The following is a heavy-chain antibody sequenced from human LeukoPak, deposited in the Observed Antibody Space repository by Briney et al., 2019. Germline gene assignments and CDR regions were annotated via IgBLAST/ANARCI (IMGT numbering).Heavy chain of an antibody. V-gene: IGHV1-69*13. CDR2: IIPIFGTA. Sequence: SVKVSCKASGGTFSSYAISWVRQAPGQGLEWMGGIIPIFGTANYAQKFQGRVTITADESTSTAYMELSSLRSEDTAVYYCASRGGFGELQVDYWGQGTLVTVSS. D-gene: IGHD3-10*01. CDR1: GGTFSSYA. J-gene: IGHJ4*02. CDR3: ASRGGFGELQVDY.